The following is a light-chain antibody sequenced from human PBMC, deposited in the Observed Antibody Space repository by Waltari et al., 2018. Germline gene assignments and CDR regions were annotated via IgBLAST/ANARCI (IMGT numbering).Light chain of an antibody. Sequence: EIVLTQLPATLSLFPVERTTVTLRASQKISNYLAVNQHNPGQATTRLLFAASNRATGIPARFSGSGSGTDFTLTISSLEPEDFAIYYCQHRNNWRRTFGQGTKVEIK. J-gene: IGKJ1*01. CDR2: AAS. V-gene: IGKV3-11*01. CDR1: QKISNY. CDR3: QHRNNWRRT.